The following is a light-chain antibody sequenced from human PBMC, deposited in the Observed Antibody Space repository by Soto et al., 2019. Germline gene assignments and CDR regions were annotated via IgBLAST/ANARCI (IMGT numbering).Light chain of an antibody. V-gene: IGKV1-5*01. J-gene: IGKJ1*01. Sequence: DIQMTQSASTLSASVGDRVTITCRASQSINIWLAWYQQKAGKAPKLLIYDASTLESGVPSRFSGSGSRTEFTLTISSLQPDDFATYYCQEYNSWRGEWTFGQGTKVDIK. CDR1: QSINIW. CDR2: DAS. CDR3: QEYNSWRGEWT.